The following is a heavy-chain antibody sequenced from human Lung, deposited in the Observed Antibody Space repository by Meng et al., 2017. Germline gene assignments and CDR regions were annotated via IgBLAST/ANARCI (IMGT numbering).Heavy chain of an antibody. CDR3: ARGPTTMAHDFDY. CDR2: INHSGST. CDR1: GGSFRDYY. Sequence: QVQRQRGGAGLLKPSETLSLTCVVSGGSFRDYYWSWIRQPPGKGLEWIGEINHSGSTNYNPSLESRATISVDTSQNNLSLKLRSVTAADSAVYYCARGPTTMAHDFDYWGQGTLVTVSS. V-gene: IGHV4-34*01. D-gene: IGHD4-11*01. J-gene: IGHJ4*02.